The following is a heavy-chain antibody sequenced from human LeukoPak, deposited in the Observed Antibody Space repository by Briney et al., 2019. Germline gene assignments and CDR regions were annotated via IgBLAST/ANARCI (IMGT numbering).Heavy chain of an antibody. CDR2: ISSSSSYI. V-gene: IGHV3-21*01. J-gene: IGHJ4*02. D-gene: IGHD3-10*01. CDR3: ARGLDNYGAGSSD. Sequence: GGSLRLSCAASGFTFSRYNMNWVRQAPGKGLGWVSSISSSSSYIYYADSVKGRFTISRDNAKNSLYLQMNSLRAEDTAVYYCARGLDNYGAGSSDWGQGTLATVSS. CDR1: GFTFSRYN.